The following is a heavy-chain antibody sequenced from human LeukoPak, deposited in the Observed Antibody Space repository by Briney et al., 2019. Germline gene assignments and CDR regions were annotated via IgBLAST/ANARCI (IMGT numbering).Heavy chain of an antibody. J-gene: IGHJ6*02. CDR1: GGSISSYY. CDR3: ARGSGSGWPPSYYYGMDV. Sequence: SETLSLTCTVSGGSISSYYWSWIRQPPGKGLEWIGYICYSGSTNYNSSLKSRVTISVDTSKNQFSLKLSSVTAADTAVYYCARGSGSGWPPSYYYGMDVWGQGTTVTVSS. CDR2: ICYSGST. V-gene: IGHV4-59*01. D-gene: IGHD6-19*01.